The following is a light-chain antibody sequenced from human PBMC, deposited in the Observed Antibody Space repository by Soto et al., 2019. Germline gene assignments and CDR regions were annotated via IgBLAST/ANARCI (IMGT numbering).Light chain of an antibody. J-gene: IGKJ1*01. CDR3: QEGYSARWT. CDR1: QNIRSY. Sequence: DIQMTQSPSSLSASVGDRVTITCRASQNIRSYLHWYQQQPGKAPQLLIYATSSLQTGVPSRFSASGSGTDFSLVISDLQPEDSATYYCQEGYSARWTSGRGTKLEI. CDR2: ATS. V-gene: IGKV1-39*01.